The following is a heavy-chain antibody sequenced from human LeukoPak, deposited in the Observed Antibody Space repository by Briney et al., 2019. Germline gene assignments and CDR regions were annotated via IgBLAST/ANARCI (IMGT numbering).Heavy chain of an antibody. V-gene: IGHV4-30-2*01. J-gene: IGHJ4*02. CDR1: GGSVSSGGYS. CDR2: IYHGGST. CDR3: ARSDLSSGWYYFDY. D-gene: IGHD6-19*01. Sequence: SQTLSLTCAVSGGSVSSGGYSWSWIRRPPGKGLEWIGYIYHGGSTYYNPSLKSRVTISVDRSKNQFSLKLRSVTAADTAVYYCARSDLSSGWYYFDYWGQGTLVTVSS.